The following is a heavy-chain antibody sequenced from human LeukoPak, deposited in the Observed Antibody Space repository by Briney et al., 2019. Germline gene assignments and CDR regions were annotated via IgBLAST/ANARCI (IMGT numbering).Heavy chain of an antibody. D-gene: IGHD6-19*01. CDR3: ARARRAVASPIDY. CDR2: ISYDGSNK. J-gene: IGHJ4*02. Sequence: GGSLRLSCAASGFTFSSYAMHWVRQAPGKGLEWVAVISYDGSNKYYADSVKGRFTISRDNSKNTLYLQMNSLRAEDTAVYYCARARRAVASPIDYWGQGTLVTVSS. CDR1: GFTFSSYA. V-gene: IGHV3-30-3*01.